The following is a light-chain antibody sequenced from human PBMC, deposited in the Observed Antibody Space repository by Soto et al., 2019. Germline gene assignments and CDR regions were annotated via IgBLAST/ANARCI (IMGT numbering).Light chain of an antibody. CDR3: SSYTSSSTVV. J-gene: IGLJ2*01. Sequence: QSALTQPASVSESPGQSITISCTGTSTDVGAYNYVSWYQKYPGKAPKLIIYEVNYRPSGVSTRFSGSKSGNTASLTISGLQAEDEADYYCSSYTSSSTVVFGGGTKLTVL. CDR1: STDVGAYNY. V-gene: IGLV2-14*01. CDR2: EVN.